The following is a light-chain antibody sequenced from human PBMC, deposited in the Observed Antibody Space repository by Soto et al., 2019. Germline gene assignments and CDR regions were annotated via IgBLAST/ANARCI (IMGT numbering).Light chain of an antibody. Sequence: DIVMTQSPATLSGSPGDRATLSCRASQSVSNNLAWYQKKPGQAPRLLIYGASTRATGIPARFSGSGSGTEFTLTISSLQSEDFAFYYCQQYNNWWTFGQGTRVDIK. V-gene: IGKV3-15*01. CDR3: QQYNNWWT. CDR1: QSVSNN. J-gene: IGKJ1*01. CDR2: GAS.